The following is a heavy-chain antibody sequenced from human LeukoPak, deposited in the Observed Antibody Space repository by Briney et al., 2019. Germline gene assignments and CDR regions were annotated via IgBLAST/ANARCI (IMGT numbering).Heavy chain of an antibody. CDR2: IYYSGST. CDR1: GGSISSSSYY. CDR3: ASWYYYDSSGYYRSFDI. D-gene: IGHD3-22*01. V-gene: IGHV4-39*07. J-gene: IGHJ3*02. Sequence: PSETLSLTCTVSGGSISSSSYYWGWIRQPPGKGLEWIGSIYYSGSTYYNPSLKSRVTISVDTSKNQFSLKLSSVTAADTAVYYCASWYYYDSSGYYRSFDIWGQGTMVTVSS.